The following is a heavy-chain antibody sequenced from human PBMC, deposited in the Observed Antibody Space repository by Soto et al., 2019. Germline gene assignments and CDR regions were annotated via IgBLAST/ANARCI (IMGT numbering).Heavy chain of an antibody. V-gene: IGHV3-21*01. CDR1: VFTFSDYS. J-gene: IGHJ4*02. CDR2: ISSLSTYI. CDR3: ARAPDTSMVANDY. Sequence: RWSLRLSCSASVFTFSDYSINWFRQAPGKGLEWVSSISSLSTYIFYADSVKGRFTISRDNAKNSVYLQMNSLTAEDTAVYYCARAPDTSMVANDYWGQGTPVTVSS. D-gene: IGHD5-18*01.